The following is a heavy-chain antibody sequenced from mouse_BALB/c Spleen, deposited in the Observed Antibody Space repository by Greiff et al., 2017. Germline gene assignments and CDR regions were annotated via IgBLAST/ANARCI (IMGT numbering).Heavy chain of an antibody. CDR2: IYPGNSDT. V-gene: IGHV1-5*01. Sequence: EVKLQESGTVLARPGASVKMSCKASGYTFTSYWMHWVKQRPGQGLEWIGAIYPGNSDTSYNQKFKGKAKLTAVTSTSTAYMELSSLTNEDSAVYYCTREPYHYYGSSYGYFDVWGAGTTVTVSS. CDR3: TREPYHYYGSSYGYFDV. CDR1: GYTFTSYW. D-gene: IGHD1-1*01. J-gene: IGHJ1*01.